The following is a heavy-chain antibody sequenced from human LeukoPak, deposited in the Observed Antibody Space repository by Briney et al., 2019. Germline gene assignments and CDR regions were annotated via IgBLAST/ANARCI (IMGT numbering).Heavy chain of an antibody. CDR1: GGTFSSYA. V-gene: IGHV1-69*01. D-gene: IGHD2-2*01. J-gene: IGHJ5*02. CDR2: IIPIFGTA. CDR3: ARDRLYCSSTSCRNWFDP. Sequence: GSSVKVSCKASGGTFSSYAISWVRQAPGQGLEWMGGIIPIFGTANYAQKFQGRVTITADESTSTAYMELSSLRSEDTAVYYCARDRLYCSSTSCRNWFDPWGQGTLVTVSS.